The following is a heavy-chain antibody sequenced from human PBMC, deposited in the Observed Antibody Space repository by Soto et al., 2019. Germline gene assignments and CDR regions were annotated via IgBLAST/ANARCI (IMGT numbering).Heavy chain of an antibody. CDR1: GYTFTSYG. V-gene: IGHV1-18*01. Sequence: QVQLVQSGAEVKKPGASVKVSCKASGYTFTSYGISWVRQAPGQGLEWMGWISAYNGNTNYAQKLQGRVTMTTDPSTSTAYMELRSLRSDDTAVYYCAGHYDSSGYYAPTPFDYWGQGTLVTVSS. CDR3: AGHYDSSGYYAPTPFDY. D-gene: IGHD3-22*01. J-gene: IGHJ4*02. CDR2: ISAYNGNT.